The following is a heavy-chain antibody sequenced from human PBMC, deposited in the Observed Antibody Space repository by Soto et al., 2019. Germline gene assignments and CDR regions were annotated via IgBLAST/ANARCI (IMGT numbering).Heavy chain of an antibody. CDR3: ARSLYFYDTRVFGY. J-gene: IGHJ4*02. Sequence: QVQLVQSGAEVKKPGASVKVSCKASGYTFTSYDINWVRQATGEGLEWMGRMNPNSGNTGYAQKFQGRGTMTMNTSISTSYMELSSLRSEDTAVYYCARSLYFYDTRVFGYWGQGTLGTVSS. D-gene: IGHD3-22*01. CDR2: MNPNSGNT. CDR1: GYTFTSYD. V-gene: IGHV1-8*01.